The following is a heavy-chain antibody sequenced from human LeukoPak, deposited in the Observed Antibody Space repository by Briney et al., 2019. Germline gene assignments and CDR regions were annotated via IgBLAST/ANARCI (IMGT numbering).Heavy chain of an antibody. CDR3: ARGRAHQYYDFWSGYYTGDAFDI. D-gene: IGHD3-3*01. J-gene: IGHJ3*02. CDR1: GFTFSSYG. CDR2: IRYDGSNK. V-gene: IGHV3-30*02. Sequence: GGSLRLSCAASGFTFSSYGMHWVRQAPGKGLEWVAFIRYDGSNKYYADSVKGRFTISRDNSKNTLYLQMNSLRAEDTAVYYCARGRAHQYYDFWSGYYTGDAFDIWGQGTMVTVSS.